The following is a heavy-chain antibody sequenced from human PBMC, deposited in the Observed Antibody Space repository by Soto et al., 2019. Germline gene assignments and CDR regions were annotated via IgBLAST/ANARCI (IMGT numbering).Heavy chain of an antibody. D-gene: IGHD6-25*01. CDR1: VFTFGSFQ. V-gene: IGHV3-48*03. Sequence: VGSVRLSCESSVFTFGSFQMNCVRHSPGRGLEWISHISGSGDTIYYADSVKGRFTISRDNAKDSLALHMNSLRAEDTGVYFCAREAASGVWFAGGYFQLWGQGTQVNVSS. CDR3: AREAASGVWFAGGYFQL. CDR2: ISGSGDTI. J-gene: IGHJ4*02.